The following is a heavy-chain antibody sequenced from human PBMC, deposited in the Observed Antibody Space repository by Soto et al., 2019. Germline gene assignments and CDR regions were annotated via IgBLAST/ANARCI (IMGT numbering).Heavy chain of an antibody. CDR1: GGTFSSYA. CDR2: IIPIFGTA. D-gene: IGHD6-19*01. CDR3: ARDGIAVAGTGLFDY. Sequence: ASVKVSCKASGGTFSSYAISWVRQAPGQGLEWMGGIIPIFGTASYAQKFQGRVTITADESTSTAYMELSSLRSEDTAVYYCARDGIAVAGTGLFDYWGQGTLVTVSS. V-gene: IGHV1-69*13. J-gene: IGHJ4*02.